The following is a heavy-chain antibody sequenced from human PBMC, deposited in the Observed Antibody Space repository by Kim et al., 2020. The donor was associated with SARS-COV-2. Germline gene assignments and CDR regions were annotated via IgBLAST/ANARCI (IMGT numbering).Heavy chain of an antibody. D-gene: IGHD4-17*01. V-gene: IGHV1-2*06. CDR3: VRDYGDAVGGAFDI. J-gene: IGHJ3*02. Sequence: ASVKVSCKASGYSFTGYYMHWVRQAPGQGLEWMGRINPNSGGTNYAQKFQGRVTMTRDTSISTAYMELSRLRSDDTAVYYCVRDYGDAVGGAFDIWGQGTMVSVST. CDR2: INPNSGGT. CDR1: GYSFTGYY.